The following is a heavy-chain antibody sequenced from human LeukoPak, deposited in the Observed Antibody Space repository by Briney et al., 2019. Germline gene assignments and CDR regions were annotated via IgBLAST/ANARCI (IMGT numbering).Heavy chain of an antibody. J-gene: IGHJ6*04. CDR3: ARGEWLRLEPHYYYGMDV. D-gene: IGHD5-12*01. Sequence: GASVKVSFKGSGGTFINYAISWVRQAPGQGGEWMGGIIPIFGTANYAQKFQGRVTITADESTSTAYMELSSLRSEDTAVYYCARGEWLRLEPHYYYGMDVWGKGTTVTVSS. V-gene: IGHV1-69*13. CDR1: GGTFINYA. CDR2: IIPIFGTA.